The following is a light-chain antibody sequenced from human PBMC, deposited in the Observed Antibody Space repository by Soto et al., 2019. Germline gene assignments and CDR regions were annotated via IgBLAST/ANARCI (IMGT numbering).Light chain of an antibody. J-gene: IGLJ3*02. CDR1: SSDVGAYNY. CDR3: SSYAGNNIRV. Sequence: QSVLTQPPSASGSPGQSVTISCTGTSSDVGAYNYVSWYQQYPGKAPKLIIFGVSKRPSGVPDRFSGSKSGNTASLTVSGLQAEDGADYSCSSYAGNNIRVFGGGTKVTVL. CDR2: GVS. V-gene: IGLV2-8*01.